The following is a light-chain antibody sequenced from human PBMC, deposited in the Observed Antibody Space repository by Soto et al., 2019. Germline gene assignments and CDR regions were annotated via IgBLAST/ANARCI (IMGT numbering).Light chain of an antibody. CDR3: QHYGNSPT. V-gene: IGKV3-20*01. CDR1: QGVSSGY. CDR2: GAS. Sequence: TQSPSSLSASVGDRVTITCRASQGVSSGYLAWYQQKPGQAPRLLIYGASRRAGGIPDRFSGSGSGTDFTLSISRLEPEDFAVYWCQHYGNSPTFGQGTKVDIK. J-gene: IGKJ1*01.